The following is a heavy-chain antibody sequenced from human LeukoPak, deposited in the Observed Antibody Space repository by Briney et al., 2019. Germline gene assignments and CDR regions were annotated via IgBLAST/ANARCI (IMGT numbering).Heavy chain of an antibody. Sequence: SETLSLTCAVYGGSFSGYYWSWIRQPPGKGLEWIGEVNHSGSTNYNPSLKSRVTISVDTSKNQFSLKLSSVTAADTAVYYCASPGITGTTTGYWGQGTLVTVCS. CDR2: VNHSGST. J-gene: IGHJ4*02. D-gene: IGHD1-20*01. V-gene: IGHV4-34*01. CDR3: ASPGITGTTTGY. CDR1: GGSFSGYY.